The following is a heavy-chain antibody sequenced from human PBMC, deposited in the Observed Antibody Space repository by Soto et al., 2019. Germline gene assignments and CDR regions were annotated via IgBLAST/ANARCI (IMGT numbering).Heavy chain of an antibody. D-gene: IGHD1-26*01. Sequence: EEQLVESGGGLVQPGGSLRLSCAASGFTFSIYSMNWVRQAPGKGLEWGSYIYSGSASKYYAYSVKGRFTISRDDAKKSSLLQLSSRRDEVTAVYYCAREVIVLSRTGMDVWCQWTTVTVSS. V-gene: IGHV3-48*02. CDR1: GFTFSIYS. CDR2: IYSGSASK. J-gene: IGHJ6*02. CDR3: AREVIVLSRTGMDV.